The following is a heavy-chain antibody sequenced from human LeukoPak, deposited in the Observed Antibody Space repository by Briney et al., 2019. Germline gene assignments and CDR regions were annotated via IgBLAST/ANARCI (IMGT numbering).Heavy chain of an antibody. CDR2: ISAYNCNT. CDR1: GFTFTSYG. V-gene: IGHV1-18*01. CDR3: ARHWTYYDFWSGQDGRTNWFDP. J-gene: IGHJ5*02. Sequence: APVKVSCKASGFTFTSYGISWVRQAPGQGPEWMGWISAYNCNTNYAQKLQGRVTINTDTSTRTAYMELRSLRPDDTAVYYCARHWTYYDFWSGQDGRTNWFDPWGQGTLVTVSS. D-gene: IGHD3-3*01.